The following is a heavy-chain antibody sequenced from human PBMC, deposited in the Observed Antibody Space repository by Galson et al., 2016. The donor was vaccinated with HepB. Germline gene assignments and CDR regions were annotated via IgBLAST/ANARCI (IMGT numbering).Heavy chain of an antibody. D-gene: IGHD3-9*01. CDR1: GGAFSSFA. J-gene: IGHJ4*02. V-gene: IGHV1-69*13. CDR3: ARGICQDFLTAYYL. Sequence: SVKVSCKASGGAFSSFAINWVRQAPGQGLEWMGGIIPIFGSASYAQKFQGRLTITADESTSTAYMELSSLRSEDTAVYYCARGICQDFLTAYYLRGQGTLVTVSS. CDR2: IIPIFGSA.